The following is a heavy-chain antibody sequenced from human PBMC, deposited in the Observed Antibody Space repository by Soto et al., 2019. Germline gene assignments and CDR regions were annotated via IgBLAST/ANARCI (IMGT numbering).Heavy chain of an antibody. CDR3: ARDTGLIVVVPAAMGAFDI. V-gene: IGHV3-33*01. J-gene: IGHJ3*02. D-gene: IGHD2-2*01. Sequence: GGSLRLSCAASGFTFSSYGMHWVRQAPGKGLEWVAVIWYDGSNKYYADSVKGRFTISRDNSKNTLYLQMNSLRAEDTAVYYCARDTGLIVVVPAAMGAFDIWGQGTMVTVSS. CDR2: IWYDGSNK. CDR1: GFTFSSYG.